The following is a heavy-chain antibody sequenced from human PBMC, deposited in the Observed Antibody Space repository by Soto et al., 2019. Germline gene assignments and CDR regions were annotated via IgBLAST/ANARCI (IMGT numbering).Heavy chain of an antibody. CDR3: SKGVRYYYYMDV. Sequence: GGSLRLSCAASGFTFSSYAMSWVRQAPGKGLEWVSAISGSGGSTYYADSVKGRFTISRDNSKNTLYLQMNSLRAEDTAVYYCSKGVRYYYYMDVWGKGTTVTVSS. V-gene: IGHV3-23*01. J-gene: IGHJ6*03. CDR2: ISGSGGST. CDR1: GFTFSSYA.